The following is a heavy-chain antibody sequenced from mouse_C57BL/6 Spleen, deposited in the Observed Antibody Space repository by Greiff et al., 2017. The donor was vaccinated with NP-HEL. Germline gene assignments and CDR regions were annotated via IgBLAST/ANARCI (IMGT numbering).Heavy chain of an antibody. Sequence: VQLQQPGAELVRPGSSVKLSCKASGYTFTSYWMHWVKQRPIQGLEWIGNIDPSDSETHYNQKFKDKATLTVDKSSSTAYMQLSSLTSEDSAVYYCARGKRGYDYFDYWGQGTTLTVSS. CDR2: IDPSDSET. CDR1: GYTFTSYW. CDR3: ARGKRGYDYFDY. J-gene: IGHJ2*01. D-gene: IGHD2-2*01. V-gene: IGHV1-52*01.